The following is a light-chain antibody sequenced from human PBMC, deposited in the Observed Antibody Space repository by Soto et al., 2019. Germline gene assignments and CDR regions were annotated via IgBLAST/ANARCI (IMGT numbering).Light chain of an antibody. J-gene: IGKJ2*01. CDR3: QQYGSSPLT. V-gene: IGKV3-20*01. CDR1: QSVSSNY. CDR2: YPS. Sequence: EIVLTQSPGTLSLSPGERASLSCRASQSVSSNYLAWFQQKPGQAPRLLSSYPSSRATGIPDRFSGSGSGTDFTLAISRLEPEDFGIYYCQQYGSSPLTFGQGTKVDIK.